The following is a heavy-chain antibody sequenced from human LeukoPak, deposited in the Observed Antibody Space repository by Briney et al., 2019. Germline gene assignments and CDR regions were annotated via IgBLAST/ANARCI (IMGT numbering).Heavy chain of an antibody. CDR3: ARDQLSRYLDL. CDR2: IWYDGSKK. Sequence: GGSLRLSCAASGFTFSSYAMSWVRQAPGKGLEWVAVIWYDGSKKYYVDSVKGRFTISRDNSKNTMYLQMDSLRDEDTAVYFCARDQLSRYLDLWGRGSLVSVPS. D-gene: IGHD5-24*01. CDR1: GFTFSSYA. V-gene: IGHV3-33*08. J-gene: IGHJ2*01.